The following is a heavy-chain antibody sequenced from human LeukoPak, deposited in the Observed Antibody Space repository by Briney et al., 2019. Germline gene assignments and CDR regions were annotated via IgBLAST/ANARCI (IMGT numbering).Heavy chain of an antibody. CDR2: IWYDGSNT. Sequence: PGGSLRLSCAASGFTFSTYWMLWVRQAPGKGLEWVALIWYDGSNTYYADSVKGRFTISRDNSKNTLYLQMNSLRAEDTAVYYCARETTDTDMRFDYWGQGTLVTVSS. V-gene: IGHV3-33*08. CDR3: ARETTDTDMRFDY. J-gene: IGHJ4*02. CDR1: GFTFSTYW. D-gene: IGHD5-18*01.